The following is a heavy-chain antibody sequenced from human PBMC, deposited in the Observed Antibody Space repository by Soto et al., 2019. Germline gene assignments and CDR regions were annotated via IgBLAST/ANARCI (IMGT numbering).Heavy chain of an antibody. J-gene: IGHJ4*01. CDR3: AKPDGATYNLRS. Sequence: EVQLLESGGGSVQPGGSLRLSCAASGFNFDTHSMSWVRQASGKGLEWVSAISRTGGSTYYADAVKGRVTISRDNSKNPLHLQINSLRPDDTSIYYCAKPDGATYNLRSWGQGTLVIVPS. CDR1: GFNFDTHS. V-gene: IGHV3-23*01. D-gene: IGHD1-1*01. CDR2: ISRTGGST.